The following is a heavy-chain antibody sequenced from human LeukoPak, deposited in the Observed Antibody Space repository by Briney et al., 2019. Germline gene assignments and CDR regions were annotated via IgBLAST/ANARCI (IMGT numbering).Heavy chain of an antibody. CDR1: GYTFTSYG. CDR3: ARRGYSYGQHYFDY. Sequence: GASVKVSCNASGYTFTSYGISWVRQAPGQGLEWMGWISAYNGNTNYAQKLQGRVTMTTDTSTSTAYMELRSLRSDDTAVYYCARRGYSYGQHYFDYWGQGTLVTVSS. D-gene: IGHD5-18*01. V-gene: IGHV1-18*01. J-gene: IGHJ4*02. CDR2: ISAYNGNT.